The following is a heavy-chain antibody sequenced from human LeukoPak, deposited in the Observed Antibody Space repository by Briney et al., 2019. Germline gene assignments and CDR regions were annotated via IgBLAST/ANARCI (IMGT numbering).Heavy chain of an antibody. D-gene: IGHD3-22*01. CDR3: ARGGYYYDSSGYYSNYYFDY. V-gene: IGHV4-59*01. J-gene: IGHJ4*02. Sequence: SETLSLTCTVSGGSISSYYWSWIRQPPGKGLEWIGYIYYSGSTNYNPSLKSRVTISVDTSKSQFSLKLSSVTAADTAVYYCARGGYYYDSSGYYSNYYFDYWGQGTLVTVSS. CDR2: IYYSGST. CDR1: GGSISSYY.